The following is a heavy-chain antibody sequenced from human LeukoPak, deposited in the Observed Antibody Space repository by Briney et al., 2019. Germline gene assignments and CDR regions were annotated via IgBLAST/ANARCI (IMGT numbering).Heavy chain of an antibody. CDR1: GFSFNNYA. CDR3: ARQASLYYYGSGDYFDY. D-gene: IGHD3-10*01. J-gene: IGHJ4*02. V-gene: IGHV3-23*01. CDR2: ISGSIIST. Sequence: GGSLRLSCAASGFSFNNYAMTWVRQAPGKGLEWVSSISGSIISTYYSDSVKGRFTISRDNSKNTMYLQMSSLRAEDTAVYYCARQASLYYYGSGDYFDYWGQGTLVTVSS.